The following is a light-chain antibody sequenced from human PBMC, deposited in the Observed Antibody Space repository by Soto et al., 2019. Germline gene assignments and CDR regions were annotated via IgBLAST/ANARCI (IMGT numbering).Light chain of an antibody. V-gene: IGKV1-9*01. CDR1: QGITNS. CDR2: AAS. J-gene: IGKJ4*01. Sequence: DIQLTQSPSFLSASVGDRVTITCRASQGITNSLAWSQQKPGKAPNLLIYAASTLQGGVPSRFSGSGAGTDVTLPISSLQPEDFATYYCQQLTSNPLTFGGGTKVEIK. CDR3: QQLTSNPLT.